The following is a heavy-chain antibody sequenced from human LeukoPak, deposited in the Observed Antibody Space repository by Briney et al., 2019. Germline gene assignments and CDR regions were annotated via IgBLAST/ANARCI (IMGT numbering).Heavy chain of an antibody. CDR2: INHSGST. V-gene: IGHV4-34*01. CDR1: GGSFSGYY. Sequence: SETLSLTCAVYGGSFSGYYWSWIRQPPGKGLEWIGEINHSGSTNYNPSLKSRVTISVDTSKNQFSLKLSSVTAADTAVYYCARVGSGWYYYYYYMDVWGKGTTVTVSS. CDR3: ARVGSGWYYYYYYMDV. D-gene: IGHD6-19*01. J-gene: IGHJ6*03.